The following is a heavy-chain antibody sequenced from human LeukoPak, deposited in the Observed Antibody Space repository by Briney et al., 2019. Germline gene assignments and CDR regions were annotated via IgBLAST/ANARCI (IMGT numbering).Heavy chain of an antibody. CDR2: VYFSGTT. J-gene: IGHJ4*02. V-gene: IGHV4-59*01. CDR1: GGSMNKFY. CDR3: ARNRVPFDY. Sequence: SETLSLTCTISGGSMNKFYWSWIRQPPGKGLEWIGCVYFSGTTNYHPSLKSRATMSVDTSKKQFSLKLNSVTAAATAVYYCARNRVPFDYWGQGALVTVSS.